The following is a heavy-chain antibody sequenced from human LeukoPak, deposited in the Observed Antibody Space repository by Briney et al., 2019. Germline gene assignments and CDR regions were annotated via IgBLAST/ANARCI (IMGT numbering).Heavy chain of an antibody. CDR3: ARGYDSNLDYYYYMDV. CDR1: GFTFDDYG. CDR2: ISPDGSGK. D-gene: IGHD3-16*01. V-gene: IGHV3-30*03. J-gene: IGHJ6*03. Sequence: GGSLRLSCVASGFTFDDYGMHWVRQAPGKGLEWVAVISPDGSGKNYVDSVEGRFTISRDNSKNTLYVQMNSLRAEDTAVYFCARGYDSNLDYYYYMDVWGKGTTVTVSS.